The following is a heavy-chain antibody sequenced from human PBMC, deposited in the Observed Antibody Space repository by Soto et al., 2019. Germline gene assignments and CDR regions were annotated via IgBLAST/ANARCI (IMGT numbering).Heavy chain of an antibody. CDR2: IYYSGST. CDR3: ARGGPGGYIDY. CDR1: GGSISSGDYY. D-gene: IGHD3-22*01. J-gene: IGHJ4*02. V-gene: IGHV4-30-4*01. Sequence: PSETLSLTCTVSGGSISSGDYYWSWIRQPPGKGLEWIGYIYYSGSTYYNPSLKSRVTISVDTPKNQFSLQLNSVTPEDTAVYYCARGGPGGYIDYWGQGTLVTVSS.